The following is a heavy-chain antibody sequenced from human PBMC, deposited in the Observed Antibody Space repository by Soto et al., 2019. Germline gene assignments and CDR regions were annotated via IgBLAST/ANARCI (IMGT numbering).Heavy chain of an antibody. CDR3: ARDRYDYYYYGMDV. J-gene: IGHJ6*02. CDR2: IYYSGST. CDR1: GGSISSGGYY. Sequence: SETLSLTCTVSGGSISSGGYYWSWSRQHPGKGLEWIGYIYYSGSTYYNPSLKSRVTISVDTSKNQFSLKLSSVTAADTAVYYCARDRYDYYYYGMDVWGQGTTVTVSS. V-gene: IGHV4-31*03. D-gene: IGHD5-12*01.